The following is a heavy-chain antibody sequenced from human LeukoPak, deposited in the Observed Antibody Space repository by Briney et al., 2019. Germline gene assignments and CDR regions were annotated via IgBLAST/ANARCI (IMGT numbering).Heavy chain of an antibody. Sequence: ASVKVSCKASGYTFTSYDINWVRQATGQGLEWMGWMNPNSGNTGYAQKFQGRVTMTRNTSISTAYMELSSLGSEDTAVYYCARGYSYGSHYYYYGMDVWGQGTTVTVSS. V-gene: IGHV1-8*01. CDR2: MNPNSGNT. J-gene: IGHJ6*02. D-gene: IGHD5-18*01. CDR3: ARGYSYGSHYYYYGMDV. CDR1: GYTFTSYD.